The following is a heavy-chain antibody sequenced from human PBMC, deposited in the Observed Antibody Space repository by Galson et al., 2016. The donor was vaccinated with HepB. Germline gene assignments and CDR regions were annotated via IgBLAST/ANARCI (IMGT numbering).Heavy chain of an antibody. CDR3: AKDLGFLEWLFFDSYYYYGMDV. CDR1: GFTFSSYA. V-gene: IGHV3-23*01. Sequence: SLRLSCAASGFTFSSYAMSWVRQAPGKGLEWVSAIGGSGGSTYYADSVKGRFTISRDNSKNTLYLQMNSLRAEDTAVYYRAKDLGFLEWLFFDSYYYYGMDVWGQGTTVTVAS. J-gene: IGHJ6*02. D-gene: IGHD3-3*01. CDR2: IGGSGGST.